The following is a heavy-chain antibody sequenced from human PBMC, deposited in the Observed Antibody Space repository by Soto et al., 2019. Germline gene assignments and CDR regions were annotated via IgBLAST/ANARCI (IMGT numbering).Heavy chain of an antibody. CDR3: ARDSTTWFPYYGIDV. J-gene: IGHJ6*02. Sequence: SETLSLTCTVSGGSLDYYCWTWVRQPPGKGLEWIGDISDSGRTKYNPSLRSRVTISVDTSKNQFSLTLNSVTAADTAVYYCARDSTTWFPYYGIDVWGQGTTVTVS. CDR1: GGSLDYYC. V-gene: IGHV4-59*01. D-gene: IGHD6-13*01. CDR2: ISDSGRT.